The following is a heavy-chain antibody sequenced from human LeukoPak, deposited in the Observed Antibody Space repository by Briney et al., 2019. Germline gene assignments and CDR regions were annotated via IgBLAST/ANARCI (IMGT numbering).Heavy chain of an antibody. D-gene: IGHD4-17*01. Sequence: PSETLSLTCAVYGGSFSTYYWSWIRQPPGKGLEWIGEINHSGSTNYNPSLKSRVTISVDTSKNQFSLKLSSVTAADTAVYYCARGGYDYGDYHYFDYWAREPWSPSPQ. CDR1: GGSFSTYY. CDR3: ARGGYDYGDYHYFDY. J-gene: IGHJ4*02. CDR2: INHSGST. V-gene: IGHV4-34*01.